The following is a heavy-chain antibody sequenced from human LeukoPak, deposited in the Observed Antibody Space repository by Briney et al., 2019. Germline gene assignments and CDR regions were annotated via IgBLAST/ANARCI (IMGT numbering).Heavy chain of an antibody. D-gene: IGHD2-2*01. J-gene: IGHJ3*02. Sequence: GGSLRLSCAASGFTFSSYSMNWVRQAPGKGXXXXXXXXXSSSYIYYADSVKGRFTISRDNAKNSLYLQMNSLRAEDTAVYYCASLDCSSTSCYGDDAFDIWGQGTMVTVSS. CDR1: GFTFSSYS. CDR3: ASLDCSSTSCYGDDAFDI. V-gene: IGHV3-21*01. CDR2: XXXSSSYI.